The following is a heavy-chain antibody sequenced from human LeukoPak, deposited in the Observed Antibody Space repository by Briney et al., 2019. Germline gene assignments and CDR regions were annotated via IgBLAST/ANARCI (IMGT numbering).Heavy chain of an antibody. V-gene: IGHV4-34*01. CDR3: AQSQNYGDGFDY. D-gene: IGHD4-17*01. J-gene: IGHJ4*02. CDR1: GGSFSGYS. CDR2: INHSGST. Sequence: PSETLSLTCAVYGGSFSGYSWSWIRQPPGKGLEWIGEINHSGSTNYNPSIKSRVTISVDTSKIQFSLKLSSVTAADTAVYYCAQSQNYGDGFDYWGQGTLVTGSS.